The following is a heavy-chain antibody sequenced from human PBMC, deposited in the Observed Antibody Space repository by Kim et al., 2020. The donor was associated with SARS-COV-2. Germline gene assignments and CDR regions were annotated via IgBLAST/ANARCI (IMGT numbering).Heavy chain of an antibody. CDR3: ARGGASRDGYTYRFDY. CDR2: IYYSGNT. CDR1: GASISSNNW. V-gene: IGHV4-4*02. J-gene: IGHJ4*02. D-gene: IGHD5-12*01. Sequence: SETLSLTCAVAGASISSNNWWSWVRQSPGKGLEGIAAIYYSGNTNYSPSLESRVTISVDKPKNQFSLNLTPVTAADTAVYYCARGGASRDGYTYRFDYWGQGTLVTVSS.